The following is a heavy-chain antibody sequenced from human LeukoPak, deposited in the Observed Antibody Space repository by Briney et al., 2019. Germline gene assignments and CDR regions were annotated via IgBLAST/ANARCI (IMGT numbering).Heavy chain of an antibody. CDR2: IYHSGST. J-gene: IGHJ4*02. D-gene: IGHD3-22*01. Sequence: SETLSLTCAVSGGSISSGGYSWSWIRQPPGKGLGWIGYIYHSGSTYYNPSLKSRVTISVDRSKNQFSLKLSSVTAADTAVYYCARAYYYYDSSGYRMYYFDYWGQGTLVAVSS. V-gene: IGHV4-30-2*01. CDR3: ARAYYYYDSSGYRMYYFDY. CDR1: GGSISSGGYS.